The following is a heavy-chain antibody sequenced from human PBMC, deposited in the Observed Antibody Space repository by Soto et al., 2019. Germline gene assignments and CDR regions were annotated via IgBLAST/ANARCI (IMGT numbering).Heavy chain of an antibody. J-gene: IGHJ4*02. CDR2: IKSKTDGGTT. Sequence: EVQLVESGGGLVKPGGSLRLSCAAAGFTFTNAWMSWVRQAPGKGLEWVGRIKSKTDGGTTDYAAPVKGRFTISRDDSRNTFYLQVNSLKTEDTAFYYCTTNNQDDRPPWLYYFYYWGQGTLVTVSS. CDR1: GFTFTNAW. V-gene: IGHV3-15*01. D-gene: IGHD5-12*01. CDR3: TTNNQDDRPPWLYYFYY.